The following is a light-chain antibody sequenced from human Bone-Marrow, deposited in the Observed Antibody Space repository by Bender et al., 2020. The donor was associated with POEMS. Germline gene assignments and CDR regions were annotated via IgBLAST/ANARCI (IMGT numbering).Light chain of an antibody. CDR1: SSDVGGYNY. V-gene: IGLV2-11*01. CDR3: CSYAGSNTLI. Sequence: QSALTQPRSVSGSPGQSVTISCTGTSSDVGGYNYVSWYQQHPGKVPRLMIYDVSQRPSWVPDRFSGSKSANTASLTISGLQAEDEADYYCCSYAGSNTLIVGGGTKLTVL. CDR2: DVS. J-gene: IGLJ2*01.